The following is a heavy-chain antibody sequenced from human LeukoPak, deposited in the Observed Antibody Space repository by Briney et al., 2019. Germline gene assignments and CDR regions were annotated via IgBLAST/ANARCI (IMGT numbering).Heavy chain of an antibody. D-gene: IGHD3-10*01. CDR3: ARDQGRYYGSGSYYSWFDP. J-gene: IGHJ5*02. V-gene: IGHV1-46*01. CDR2: INPSGGST. Sequence: ASVTVSCKASGYTFTSYYMHWVRQAPGQGLEWMGIINPSGGSTSYAQKFQGRVTMTRDTSTSTVYMELSSLRSEDTAVYYCARDQGRYYGSGSYYSWFDPWGQGTLVTVSS. CDR1: GYTFTSYY.